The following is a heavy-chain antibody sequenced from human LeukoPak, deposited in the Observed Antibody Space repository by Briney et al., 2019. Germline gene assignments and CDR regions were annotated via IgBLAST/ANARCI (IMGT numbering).Heavy chain of an antibody. J-gene: IGHJ4*02. CDR1: GGSISTYY. D-gene: IGHD3-3*01. Sequence: SETLSLTCTVSGGSISTYYWSWIRQPPGKGLEWIGYIYYSGSTNYNPSLKSRVTISVDTSKNQFSLKLSSVTAADTAVYYCARHTPGGDPLRFLSPWGQGTLVTVSS. V-gene: IGHV4-59*08. CDR2: IYYSGST. CDR3: ARHTPGGDPLRFLSP.